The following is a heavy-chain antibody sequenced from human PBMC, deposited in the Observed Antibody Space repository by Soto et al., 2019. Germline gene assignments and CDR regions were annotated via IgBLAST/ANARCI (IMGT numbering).Heavy chain of an antibody. D-gene: IGHD3-22*01. CDR3: AGRNGYYSGIDY. Sequence: QVQLQQWGAGLLKPSETLSLTCAVYGESLSGYYWSWIRQTPGKGLEWIGEINHSGGTDYNPSLKSRVTISSDTSKNQLSLRVNSVTAADTAVYSCAGRNGYYSGIDYWGQGTLVTVSS. J-gene: IGHJ4*02. CDR2: INHSGGT. V-gene: IGHV4-34*01. CDR1: GESLSGYY.